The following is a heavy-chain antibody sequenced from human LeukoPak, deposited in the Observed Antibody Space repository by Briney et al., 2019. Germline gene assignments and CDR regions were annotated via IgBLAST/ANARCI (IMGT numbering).Heavy chain of an antibody. CDR3: AKKSDAGEGRFYGYYYYYYGMDV. V-gene: IGHV3-30*18. Sequence: GGSLRLSCAASGFTFSSYGMHWVRQAPGKGLEWVAVISYDGSNKYYADSVKGRFTISRDNSKNTLYLQMNSLRAEDTAVYYCAKKSDAGEGRFYGYYYYYYGMDVWGQGTTVTVSS. CDR2: ISYDGSNK. CDR1: GFTFSSYG. D-gene: IGHD3-10*01. J-gene: IGHJ6*02.